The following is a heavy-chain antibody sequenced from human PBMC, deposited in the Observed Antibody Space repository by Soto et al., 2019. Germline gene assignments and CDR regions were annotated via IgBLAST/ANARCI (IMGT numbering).Heavy chain of an antibody. CDR1: GFTFSGYW. Sequence: EVQLVESGGGLVQPGGSLRLSCAASGFTFSGYWMFWVRQAPGKGLVWVSRINGDGSSTTYADSVKGRFTISRDNAKNTLYLQMNSLIAEDTAVYSCARDPGSKGLDPGGQGTLVTVSS. J-gene: IGHJ5*02. CDR2: INGDGSST. V-gene: IGHV3-74*01. CDR3: ARDPGSKGLDP. D-gene: IGHD2-2*01.